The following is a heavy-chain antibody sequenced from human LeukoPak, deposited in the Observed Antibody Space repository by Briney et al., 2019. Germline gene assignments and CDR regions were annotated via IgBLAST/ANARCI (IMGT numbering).Heavy chain of an antibody. V-gene: IGHV3-7*03. CDR2: IKQDGSEK. J-gene: IGHJ4*02. D-gene: IGHD2-15*01. CDR3: ARRYCSGGSCHCDY. Sequence: GGSLRLSCAASGFTFSSYWMSWVRQAPGKGLEWVANIKQDGSEKYYVDSVKGRFTISRDNAKNSLYLQMNSLRAEDTAVYYCARRYCSGGSCHCDYWGQGTLVTVSS. CDR1: GFTFSSYW.